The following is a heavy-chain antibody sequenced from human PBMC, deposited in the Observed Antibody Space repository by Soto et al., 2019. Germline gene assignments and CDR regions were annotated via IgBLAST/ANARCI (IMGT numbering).Heavy chain of an antibody. CDR2: ISYDGSNK. Sequence: GGSLRLSCAASGLTFSSYGMHWVRQAPGKGLEWVAVISYDGSNKYYADSVKGRFTISRDNSKNTLYLQMNSLRAEDTAVYYCAKDGGYDYYYYYGMDVWGQGTTVTVSS. D-gene: IGHD5-12*01. CDR3: AKDGGYDYYYYYGMDV. CDR1: GLTFSSYG. J-gene: IGHJ6*02. V-gene: IGHV3-30*18.